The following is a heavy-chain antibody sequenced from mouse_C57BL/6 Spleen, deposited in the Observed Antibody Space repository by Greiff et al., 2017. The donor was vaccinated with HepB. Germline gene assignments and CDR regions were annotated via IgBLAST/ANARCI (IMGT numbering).Heavy chain of an antibody. J-gene: IGHJ1*03. CDR2: IYPRSGNT. CDR1: GYTFTSYG. D-gene: IGHD1-1*01. CDR3: ARSGITTVVEDWYFDV. V-gene: IGHV1-81*01. Sequence: QVQLQQSGAELARPGASVKLSCKASGYTFTSYGISWVKQRTGQGLEWIGEIYPRSGNTYYNEKFKGKATLTADKSSSTAYMELRSLTSEDSAVYFCARSGITTVVEDWYFDVWGTGTTVTVSS.